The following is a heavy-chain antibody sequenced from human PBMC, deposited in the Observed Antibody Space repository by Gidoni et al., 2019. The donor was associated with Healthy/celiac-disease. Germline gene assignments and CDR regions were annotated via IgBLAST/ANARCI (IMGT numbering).Heavy chain of an antibody. CDR2: IWYDGINK. CDR1: GFTFSSYG. CDR3: ARDRDGLWFDY. J-gene: IGHJ4*02. V-gene: IGHV3-33*01. Sequence: QVQLVESGGGVVQPGRSLRLSCAASGFTFSSYGVHWVRQAPGKGLGWVAVIWYDGINKYYADSVKGRFTISRDNSKNTLYLQMNSLRAEDTAVYYCARDRDGLWFDYWGQGTLVIVSS. D-gene: IGHD5-18*01.